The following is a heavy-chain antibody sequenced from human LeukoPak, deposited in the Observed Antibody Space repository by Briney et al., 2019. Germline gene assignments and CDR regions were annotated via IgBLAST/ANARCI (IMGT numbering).Heavy chain of an antibody. CDR2: ISAYNGNT. CDR3: ARDYRASGYYQYGY. Sequence: VASVTVSCKASGYTFTSYGISWVRQAPGQGLEWMGWISAYNGNTNYAQKLQGRVTMTTDTSTSTAYMELRSLRSDDTAVYYCARDYRASGYYQYGYWGQGTLVTVSS. CDR1: GYTFTSYG. D-gene: IGHD3-22*01. V-gene: IGHV1-18*01. J-gene: IGHJ4*02.